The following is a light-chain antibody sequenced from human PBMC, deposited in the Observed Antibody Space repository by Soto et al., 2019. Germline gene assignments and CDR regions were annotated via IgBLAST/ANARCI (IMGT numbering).Light chain of an antibody. J-gene: IGKJ4*01. Sequence: EIVLTQSPGTLSLSPGERATLSCRASQSVSSSFLAWYQQKPGQAPRLRIYGASSSATGVPDRFSGSGSGTDFTLTISRLEPEDFAVYYCQQYDNSPLTFGGGTKVEIK. CDR1: QSVSSSF. V-gene: IGKV3-20*01. CDR2: GAS. CDR3: QQYDNSPLT.